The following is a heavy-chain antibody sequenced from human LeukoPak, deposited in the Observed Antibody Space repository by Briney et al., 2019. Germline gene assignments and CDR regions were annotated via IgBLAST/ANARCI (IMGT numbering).Heavy chain of an antibody. CDR2: IKQDGGEK. CDR3: ARDPRPSSGWRPFDY. V-gene: IGHV3-7*01. J-gene: IGHJ4*02. CDR1: GFTFSSYW. D-gene: IGHD6-19*01. Sequence: GGSLRLSCAASGFTFSSYWMTWVRQPPGKGLGWVANIKQDGGEKYYVDSVRGRFTISRDNAKNSLHLQMNSLRAEDTAVYYCARDPRPSSGWRPFDYWGQGTLVTVSS.